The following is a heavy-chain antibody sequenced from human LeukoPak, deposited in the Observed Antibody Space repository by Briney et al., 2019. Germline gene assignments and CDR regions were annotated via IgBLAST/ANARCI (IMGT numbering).Heavy chain of an antibody. V-gene: IGHV3-48*03. Sequence: PGGSLRLSCAASGFTFSSYEMNWVRQAPGKGLEWVSYISSSGSTIYYADSVKGRFTISRDNAKNSLYLQMNSLRAEDTAVYYCAREQPVTSSDYWGQGTLVTVSS. CDR1: GFTFSSYE. CDR3: AREQPVTSSDY. J-gene: IGHJ4*02. D-gene: IGHD4-17*01. CDR2: ISSSGSTI.